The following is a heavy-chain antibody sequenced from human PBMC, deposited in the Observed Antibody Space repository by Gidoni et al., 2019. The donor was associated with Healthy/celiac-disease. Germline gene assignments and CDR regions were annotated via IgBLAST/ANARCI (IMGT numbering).Heavy chain of an antibody. Sequence: QVQLVQSGAEVKTPGSSVKVSCKASGGTFSSYAIRRVRQAPGQGLEWMGGIIPIFGTANYAQKFQGRVTITADESTSTAYMELSSLRSEDTAVYYCARDQSRYYDILTGYPSGYYYGMDVWGQGTTVTVSS. CDR3: ARDQSRYYDILTGYPSGYYYGMDV. J-gene: IGHJ6*02. CDR2: IIPIFGTA. V-gene: IGHV1-69*01. D-gene: IGHD3-9*01. CDR1: GGTFSSYA.